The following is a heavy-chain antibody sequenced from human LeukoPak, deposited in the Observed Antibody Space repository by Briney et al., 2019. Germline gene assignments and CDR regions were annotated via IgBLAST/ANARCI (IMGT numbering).Heavy chain of an antibody. CDR1: GYAFTVRY. D-gene: IGHD2/OR15-2a*01. V-gene: IGHV1-2*02. CDR3: STEDKYCKTTTCDDY. CDR2: IKPDSGFT. J-gene: IGHJ4*02. Sequence: ASVKVSCKASGYAFTVRYMHWVRQVPGQGLEWMGFIKPDSGFTNYAEKFQDRVTMGRDTSITTVYMELISLGSGDTALYYCSTEDKYCKTTTCDDYWGQGTLVTVPS.